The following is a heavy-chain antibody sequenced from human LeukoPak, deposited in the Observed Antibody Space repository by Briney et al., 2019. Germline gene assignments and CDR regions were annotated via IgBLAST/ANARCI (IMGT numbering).Heavy chain of an antibody. D-gene: IGHD5-12*01. J-gene: IGHJ4*02. CDR3: ARGVGLVATIYKKHFDS. CDR1: GYTFTSYD. CDR2: MNPNSGNT. Sequence: ASVKVSCKASGYTFTSYDINGVRQATGQGLGWMGWMNPNSGNTGYAQKFQGRVTMTRNTSISTAYMELSSLRSEDTAVYFCARGVGLVATIYKKHFDSWGQGTLVTVSS. V-gene: IGHV1-8*01.